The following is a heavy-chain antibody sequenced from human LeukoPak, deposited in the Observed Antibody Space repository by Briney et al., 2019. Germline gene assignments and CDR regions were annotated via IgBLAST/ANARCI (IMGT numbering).Heavy chain of an antibody. V-gene: IGHV4-4*07. J-gene: IGHJ4*02. D-gene: IGHD6-6*01. CDR3: AREGTTRPLDY. CDR1: GGSITTFF. Sequence: SETLSLTCTVSGGSITTFFWSWIRQPAGKGLEWIGRIYTSGTTNYNPSLKSRVTMSVNTSKNQFSLNLTSVTVADTAVYYCAREGTTRPLDYWGQGTLVTVSS. CDR2: IYTSGTT.